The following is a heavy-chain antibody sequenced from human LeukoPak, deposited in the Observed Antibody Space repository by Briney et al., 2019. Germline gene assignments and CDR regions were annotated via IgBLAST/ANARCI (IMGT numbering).Heavy chain of an antibody. CDR2: IYLDESNI. D-gene: IGHD2-2*03. CDR3: ARPPSRGYSSSFEY. Sequence: GESLEISYKGSGYSFATYWIAWVRQMPGKGLEWMGIIYLDESNIRYSPSFQGQVTISADKSISTAYLQWSSLKASDTAIYYCARPPSRGYSSSFEYWGQGTLVTVSS. J-gene: IGHJ4*02. CDR1: GYSFATYW. V-gene: IGHV5-51*01.